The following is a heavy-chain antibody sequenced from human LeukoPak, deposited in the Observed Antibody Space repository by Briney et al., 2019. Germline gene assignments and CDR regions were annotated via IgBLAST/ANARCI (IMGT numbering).Heavy chain of an antibody. V-gene: IGHV3-11*03. J-gene: IGHJ4*02. CDR3: ARSGSHDY. CDR1: GFTFSSFA. D-gene: IGHD1-26*01. Sequence: GGSLRLSCAASGFTFSSFAMSRIRQAPGKGLEWVSYISSSSSYTNYADSVKGRFTISRDNAKNSLYLQMNSLRADDTAVYYCARSGSHDYWGQGTLVTVSS. CDR2: ISSSSSYT.